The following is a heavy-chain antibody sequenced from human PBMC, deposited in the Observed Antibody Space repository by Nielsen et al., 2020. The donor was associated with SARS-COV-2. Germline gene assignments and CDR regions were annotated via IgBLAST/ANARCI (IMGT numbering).Heavy chain of an antibody. CDR3: ARRNDDGAFDI. D-gene: IGHD1-1*01. CDR1: GYTFTYRY. J-gene: IGHJ3*02. V-gene: IGHV1-45*03. Sequence: SVKVSCKASGYTFTYRYLHWVRQAPSQALEWMGWITPFNGNTNYAQKFQDRVTITRDRSMSTAYMELSSLRSEDTAMYYCARRNDDGAFDIWGQGTTVTVSS. CDR2: ITPFNGNT.